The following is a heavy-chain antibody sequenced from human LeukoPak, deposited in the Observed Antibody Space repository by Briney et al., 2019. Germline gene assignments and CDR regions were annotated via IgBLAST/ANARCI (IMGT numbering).Heavy chain of an antibody. V-gene: IGHV3-64D*06. CDR2: ISGNGANT. CDR3: AKVFRDGYNYPFDY. CDR1: GFTFSNYP. D-gene: IGHD5-24*01. Sequence: GGSLRLSCSASGFTFSNYPMHWVRQAPGKRLEYVSAISGNGANTYYADSVKGRFTISRDNSKNTLYFQMISLTPEDTAVYYCAKVFRDGYNYPFDYWGQGTLVTVSS. J-gene: IGHJ4*02.